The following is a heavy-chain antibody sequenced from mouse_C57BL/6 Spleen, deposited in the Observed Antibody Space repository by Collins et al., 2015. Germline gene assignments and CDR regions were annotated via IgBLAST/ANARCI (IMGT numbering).Heavy chain of an antibody. CDR1: GYTFTSYN. Sequence: QAYLQQSGAELVRPGASVKMSCKASGYTFTSYNMHWVKQTPRQGLEWIGTIYPGNGDTSYNQKFKGKATLTVDKFSSTAYMQLNSLTSEDSAVYFCARDGNYEWFAYWGQGTLVTVSA. J-gene: IGHJ3*01. CDR3: ARDGNYEWFAY. CDR2: IYPGNGDT. V-gene: IGHV1-12*01. D-gene: IGHD2-1*01.